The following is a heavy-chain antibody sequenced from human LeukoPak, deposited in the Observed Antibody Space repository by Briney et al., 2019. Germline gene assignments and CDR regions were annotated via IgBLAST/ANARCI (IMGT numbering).Heavy chain of an antibody. V-gene: IGHV3-23*01. CDR2: ISGSGGST. CDR3: AKDVATMVRGVTSYDY. Sequence: GGSLRLSCAASGFTFNNFAMNWVRHAPGKGLEWVSAISGSGGSTYYADSVKGRFTISRDNSKNTLYLQMDSLRAEDTAVYYCAKDVATMVRGVTSYDYWGQGTLVTVSS. D-gene: IGHD3-10*01. J-gene: IGHJ4*02. CDR1: GFTFNNFA.